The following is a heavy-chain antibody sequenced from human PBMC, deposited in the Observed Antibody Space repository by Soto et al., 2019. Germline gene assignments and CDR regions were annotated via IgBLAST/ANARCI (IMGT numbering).Heavy chain of an antibody. CDR3: ARDPGDYDSSGYLYSFDY. V-gene: IGHV1-18*01. CDR1: VYTFTSYG. J-gene: IGHJ4*02. CDR2: ISAYNGNT. D-gene: IGHD3-22*01. Sequence: GASVKGSCKPAVYTFTSYGISWVRQGPGQELEGVGWISAYNGNTNYAQKLQGRVTMTTDTSTSRAYMELRSLRSDDTAVYYCARDPGDYDSSGYLYSFDYWGQGTLVTVSS.